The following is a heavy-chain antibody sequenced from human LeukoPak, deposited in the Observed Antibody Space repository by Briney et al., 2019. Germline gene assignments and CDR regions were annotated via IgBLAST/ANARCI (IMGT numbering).Heavy chain of an antibody. Sequence: TGGSLRLSCAASGFTFSSYSMNWVRQAPGKGLEWVSSISSSSSYIYYADSVKGRFTISRDNAKNSLYLQMNSLRAEDTAVYYCARDPLGDYAGYFDYWGQGTLVTVSS. J-gene: IGHJ4*02. CDR2: ISSSSSYI. CDR3: ARDPLGDYAGYFDY. D-gene: IGHD4-17*01. CDR1: GFTFSSYS. V-gene: IGHV3-21*01.